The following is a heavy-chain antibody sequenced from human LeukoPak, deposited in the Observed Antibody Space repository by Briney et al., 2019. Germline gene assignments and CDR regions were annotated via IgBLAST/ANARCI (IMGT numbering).Heavy chain of an antibody. CDR3: ARATGTPPGFDY. D-gene: IGHD1-1*01. V-gene: IGHV4-30-4*08. CDR1: GGSISSGDYY. J-gene: IGHJ4*02. CDR2: IYYSGST. Sequence: KTSETLSLTCTDSGGSISSGDYYWSWIRQPPGKGLEWIGYIYYSGSTYYNPSLKSRVTISVDTSKNQFSLKLSSVTAADTAVYYCARATGTPPGFDYWGQGTLVTVSS.